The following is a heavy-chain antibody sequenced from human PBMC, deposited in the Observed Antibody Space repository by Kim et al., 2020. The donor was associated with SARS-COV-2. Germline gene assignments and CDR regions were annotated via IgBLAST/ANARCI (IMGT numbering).Heavy chain of an antibody. D-gene: IGHD7-27*01. CDR2: ISVTDAI. Sequence: GGSLRLSCAASGFTFTTYNMNWVRQAPEKGLEWISYISVTDAIYYADSVKGRFTISRDYAKNSLDLQMNSLRDEDTAVYYFARDWNWGIDVWGQGTLVTV. V-gene: IGHV3-48*02. CDR1: GFTFTTYN. CDR3: ARDWNWGIDV. J-gene: IGHJ4*02.